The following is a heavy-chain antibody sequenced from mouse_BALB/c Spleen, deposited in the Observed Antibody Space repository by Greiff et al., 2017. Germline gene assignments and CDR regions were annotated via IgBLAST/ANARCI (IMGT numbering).Heavy chain of an antibody. CDR3: ANYGSPSWFAY. V-gene: IGHV3-2*02. Sequence: EVQLQESGPGLVKPSQSLSLTCTVTGYSITSDYAWNWIRQFPGNKLEWMGYISYSGSTSYNPSLKSRISITRDTSKNQFFLQLNSVTTEDTATYYCANYGSPSWFAYWGQGTLVTVSA. CDR1: GYSITSDYA. CDR2: ISYSGST. J-gene: IGHJ3*01. D-gene: IGHD1-1*01.